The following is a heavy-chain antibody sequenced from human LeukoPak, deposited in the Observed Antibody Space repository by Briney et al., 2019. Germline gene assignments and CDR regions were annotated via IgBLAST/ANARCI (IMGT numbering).Heavy chain of an antibody. D-gene: IGHD1-26*01. V-gene: IGHV3-66*01. Sequence: PGGSLRLSCADSGFTVSRNYMNWVRQAPGKGLEWVSVIYSGGSTYYADSVKGRFTISRDNSKNTLYLQMNSLRAEDTAVYYCAKEWETNFDYWGQGTLVTVSS. CDR3: AKEWETNFDY. J-gene: IGHJ4*02. CDR1: GFTVSRNY. CDR2: IYSGGST.